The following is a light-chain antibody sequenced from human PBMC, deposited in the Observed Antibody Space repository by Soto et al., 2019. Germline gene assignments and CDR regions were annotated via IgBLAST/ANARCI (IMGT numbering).Light chain of an antibody. CDR1: SSDVGGYNY. CDR3: SSYTSGTTPVV. Sequence: QSALTQPASVSGSPGQSISIYCTGTSSDVGGYNYVSWYQRHPGKAPKLIIYHVSDRPSGVSDRFSASKSGDTASLTISGLQAEDEADYFCSSYTSGTTPVVFGTGTKLTVL. V-gene: IGLV2-14*03. CDR2: HVS. J-gene: IGLJ1*01.